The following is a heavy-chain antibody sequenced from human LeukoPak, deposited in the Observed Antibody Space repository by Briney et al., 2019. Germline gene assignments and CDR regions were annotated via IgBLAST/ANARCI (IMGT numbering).Heavy chain of an antibody. CDR2: INPNSGGT. D-gene: IGHD1-1*01. CDR3: ARGIHRRGTGTGFDY. J-gene: IGHJ4*02. Sequence: GASVKVSCKASGYTFTGYYMHWVRQAPGQGLEWMGWINPNSGGTNYAQKFQGRVTMTRDTSISTAYMELSSLRSEDTAVYYCARGIHRRGTGTGFDYWGQGTLVTVSS. CDR1: GYTFTGYY. V-gene: IGHV1-2*02.